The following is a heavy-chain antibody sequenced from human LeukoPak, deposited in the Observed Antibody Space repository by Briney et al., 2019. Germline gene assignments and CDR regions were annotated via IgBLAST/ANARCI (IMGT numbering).Heavy chain of an antibody. Sequence: ETLSLTCTVSGGSISSYYWSWIRQPPGKGLEWIGYIYYSGSTNYNPSLKSRVTISVDTSKNQFSLKLSSVTAADTAVYYCASGAYYYGSGTGWFDLWGQGTLVTVSS. CDR3: ASGAYYYGSGTGWFDL. CDR2: IYYSGST. CDR1: GGSISSYY. V-gene: IGHV4-59*01. J-gene: IGHJ5*02. D-gene: IGHD3-10*01.